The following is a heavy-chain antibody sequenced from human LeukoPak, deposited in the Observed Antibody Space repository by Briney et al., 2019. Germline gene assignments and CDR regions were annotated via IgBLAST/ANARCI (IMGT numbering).Heavy chain of an antibody. CDR1: GFTFSSYS. CDR3: ARNTYYYDSSGYYPS. CDR2: ISSSSSYI. D-gene: IGHD3-22*01. J-gene: IGHJ5*02. V-gene: IGHV3-21*01. Sequence: PGGSLRLSCAASGFTFSSYSMSWVRQAPGKGLEWVSSISSSSSYIYYADSVEGRFTISRDNAKNSLYLQMNSLRAEATAVYYCARNTYYYDSSGYYPSWGQGTLVTVSS.